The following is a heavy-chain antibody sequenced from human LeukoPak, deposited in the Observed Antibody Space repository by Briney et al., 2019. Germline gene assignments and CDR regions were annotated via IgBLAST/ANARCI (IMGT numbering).Heavy chain of an antibody. J-gene: IGHJ1*01. CDR2: INHSGST. CDR1: GGSFSGYY. D-gene: IGHD2-21*02. Sequence: PSETLSLTCAVYGGSFSGYYWSWIRQPPGKGLEWIGEINHSGSTNYNPSLKSRVTISVDTSKNQFSLKLSSVTAADTAVYYCARGWVVTAILLFQHWGQGTLVTVSS. V-gene: IGHV4-34*01. CDR3: ARGWVVTAILLFQH.